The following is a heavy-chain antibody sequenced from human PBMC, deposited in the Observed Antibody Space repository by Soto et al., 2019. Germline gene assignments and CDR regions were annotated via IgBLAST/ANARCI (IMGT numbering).Heavy chain of an antibody. V-gene: IGHV4-59*01. D-gene: IGHD6-13*01. J-gene: IGHJ6*02. Sequence: QVQLQESGPGLVKPSETLSLTCTVSGGSISSYYWSWIRQPPGKGLEWIGYIYYSGSTNYNPSLKRRVTISVDTSNNQCTLKLSSVTAADTAVYYCAREASSRYSQALRGMDVWGQGTTVTASS. CDR1: GGSISSYY. CDR3: AREASSRYSQALRGMDV. CDR2: IYYSGST.